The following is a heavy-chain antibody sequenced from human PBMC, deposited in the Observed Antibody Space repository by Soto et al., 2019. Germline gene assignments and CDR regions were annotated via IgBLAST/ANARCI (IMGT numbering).Heavy chain of an antibody. Sequence: QVQLVQSGAEVKKPGSSVKVSCKASVGTFSSYAISWVRQAPGQGLEWMGGIIPIFGTANYAQKFQGRVTITADESTSKAYMELSSLRSEDTAVYYCARDREMATSEWGYYYGMDVWGQGTTVTVSS. CDR3: ARDREMATSEWGYYYGMDV. CDR1: VGTFSSYA. J-gene: IGHJ6*02. D-gene: IGHD5-12*01. V-gene: IGHV1-69*12. CDR2: IIPIFGTA.